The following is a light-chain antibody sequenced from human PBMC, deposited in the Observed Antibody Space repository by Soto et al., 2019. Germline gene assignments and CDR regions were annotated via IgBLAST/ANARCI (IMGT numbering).Light chain of an antibody. CDR1: QSVSNY. Sequence: EIVLTQSPATLSLSPGERATLSCRASQSVSNYLAWYQHKPGQAPRLLIYATSSRASDVPARFSGTGSGTEFTLTIASLQSEDFAIYYCQQYNHWPRMLSFGGGTKVELK. V-gene: IGKV3-15*01. J-gene: IGKJ4*01. CDR2: ATS. CDR3: QQYNHWPRMLS.